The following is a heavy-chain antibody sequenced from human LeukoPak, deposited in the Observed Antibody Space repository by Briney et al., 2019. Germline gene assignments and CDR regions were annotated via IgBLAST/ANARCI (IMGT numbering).Heavy chain of an antibody. CDR2: IYYSGST. CDR3: ARYCSSTSCQGATYFDY. V-gene: IGHV4-30-4*01. CDR1: GGSISSGDYY. Sequence: ASETLSLTSTVSGGSISSGDYYWSWLRQPPGKGLEWIGYIYYSGSTYYNPSLKSRVTISVDTSKNQFSLKLSSVTAADTAVYYCARYCSSTSCQGATYFDYWGQGTLVTVSS. D-gene: IGHD2-2*01. J-gene: IGHJ4*02.